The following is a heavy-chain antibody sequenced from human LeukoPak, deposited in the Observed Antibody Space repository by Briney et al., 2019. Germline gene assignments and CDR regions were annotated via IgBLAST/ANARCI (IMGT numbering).Heavy chain of an antibody. D-gene: IGHD6-13*01. CDR2: ISAYNGNT. CDR1: GYTFTSYG. J-gene: IGHJ3*02. V-gene: IGHV1-18*01. Sequence: ASVKVSCKASGYTFTSYGISWVRQAPGQGLEWMGWISAYNGNTDYAQKVQGRVTMTTDTSTSTAYMELRGLRSDDTAVYYCARRIAAADAFDIWGQGTMVTVSS. CDR3: ARRIAAADAFDI.